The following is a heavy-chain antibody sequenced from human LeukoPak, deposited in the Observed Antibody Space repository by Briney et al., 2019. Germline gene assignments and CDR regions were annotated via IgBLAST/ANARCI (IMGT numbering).Heavy chain of an antibody. D-gene: IGHD6-19*01. J-gene: IGHJ4*02. Sequence: SVKVPCKASGYTFTSYAISWVRQAPGQGLEWMGRIIPILGIANYAQKFQGRVTITADKSTSTAYMELSSLRSEDTAVYYCATQPENSSGWYYFDYWGQGTLVTVSS. CDR2: IIPILGIA. V-gene: IGHV1-69*04. CDR3: ATQPENSSGWYYFDY. CDR1: GYTFTSYA.